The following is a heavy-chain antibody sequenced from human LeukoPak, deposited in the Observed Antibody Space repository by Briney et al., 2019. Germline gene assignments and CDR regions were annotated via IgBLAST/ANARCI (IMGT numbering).Heavy chain of an antibody. CDR3: AKSTERGFWSDVGAFDI. CDR1: GFTFSRYA. D-gene: IGHD3-3*01. CDR2: ISNSDSST. Sequence: GGSLRLSCAASGFTFSRYAMSWVRQAPGKGLQWVSSISNSDSSTYYAASVKGRFTISRDNSKNTLFLQMNSLRADDTAVYYCAKSTERGFWSDVGAFDIWGQGTMVTVSS. V-gene: IGHV3-23*01. J-gene: IGHJ3*02.